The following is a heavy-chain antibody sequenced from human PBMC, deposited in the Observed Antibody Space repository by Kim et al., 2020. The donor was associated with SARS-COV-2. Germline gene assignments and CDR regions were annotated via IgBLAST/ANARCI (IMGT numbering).Heavy chain of an antibody. Sequence: NPSLKSRVTISVDTSKNQFSLKLSSVTAADTAVYYCARENHDFWSGYTYYWGQGTLVTVSS. D-gene: IGHD3-3*01. CDR3: ARENHDFWSGYTYY. V-gene: IGHV4-34*01. J-gene: IGHJ4*02.